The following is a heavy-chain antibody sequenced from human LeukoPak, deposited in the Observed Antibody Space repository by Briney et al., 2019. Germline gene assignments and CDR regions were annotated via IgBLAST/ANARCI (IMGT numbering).Heavy chain of an antibody. D-gene: IGHD3-10*01. CDR1: GYTFIGYY. CDR2: INPSGGST. Sequence: ASVKVSCKASGYTFIGYYMHWVRQAPGQGLEWMGIINPSGGSTSYAQKFQGRVTMTTDTSTSTAYMELRSLRPDDTAVYYCARITMVRGVIFDWYFDLWGRGTVVTVSS. V-gene: IGHV1-46*01. J-gene: IGHJ2*01. CDR3: ARITMVRGVIFDWYFDL.